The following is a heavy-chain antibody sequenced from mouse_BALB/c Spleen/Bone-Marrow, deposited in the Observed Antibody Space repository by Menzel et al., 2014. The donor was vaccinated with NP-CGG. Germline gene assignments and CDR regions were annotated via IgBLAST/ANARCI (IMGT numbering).Heavy chain of an antibody. D-gene: IGHD2-12*01. CDR3: ARLGNDDAMDY. V-gene: IGHV5-6-2*01. CDR2: INSNGSST. J-gene: IGHJ4*01. CDR1: GFTFSSYY. Sequence: EVMLVESGGGLAKLGGSLKLSCAASGFTFSSYYMSWVRQTPEKRLELVAAINSNGSSTYYPDTVKGRFTISRDNAKNTLYLQMSSLESEDTALYYCARLGNDDAMDYWGQGTSVTVSS.